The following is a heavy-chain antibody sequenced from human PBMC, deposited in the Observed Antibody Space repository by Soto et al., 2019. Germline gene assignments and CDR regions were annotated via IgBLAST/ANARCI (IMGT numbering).Heavy chain of an antibody. CDR2: INDDGIST. V-gene: IGHV3-74*01. CDR3: TRGPRSTSTGTGAF. D-gene: IGHD1-1*01. Sequence: LRLSCAASGFTFSSYAMHWVRQVPGKGPEWVSRINDDGISTNYADSVKGRFTISRDNAKNTLYLQMNALRVEDTAVYYCTRGPRSTSTGTGAFWGQGTLVTVSS. J-gene: IGHJ4*02. CDR1: GFTFSSYA.